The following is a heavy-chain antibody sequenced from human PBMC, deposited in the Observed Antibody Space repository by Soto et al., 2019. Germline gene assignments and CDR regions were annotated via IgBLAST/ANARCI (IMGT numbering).Heavy chain of an antibody. CDR3: ARDSGSSWTNYYYYGMDV. CDR2: INPNSGGT. D-gene: IGHD6-13*01. J-gene: IGHJ6*02. CDR1: GYTFTGYY. V-gene: IGHV1-2*04. Sequence: GASVKVSCKASGYTFTGYYTHWVRQAPGQGLEWMGWINPNSGGTNYAQKFQGWVTMTRDTSISTAYMELSRLRSDDTAVYYCARDSGSSWTNYYYYGMDVWGQGTTVTVSS.